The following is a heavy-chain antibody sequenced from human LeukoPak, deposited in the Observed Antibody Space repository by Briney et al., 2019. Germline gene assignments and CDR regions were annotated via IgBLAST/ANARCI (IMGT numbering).Heavy chain of an antibody. CDR1: GGSISSSSYY. D-gene: IGHD4-17*01. CDR2: IYYSGST. CDR3: ARLTYGDYVRYYFDY. Sequence: SETLSLTCTVSGGSISSSSYYWGWIRQPPGKGLEWIGSIYYSGSTYYNPSLKSRVTISVDTSKNQFSLKLSSVTAADTAVYYCARLTYGDYVRYYFDYWGQGTLVTVSS. V-gene: IGHV4-39*07. J-gene: IGHJ4*02.